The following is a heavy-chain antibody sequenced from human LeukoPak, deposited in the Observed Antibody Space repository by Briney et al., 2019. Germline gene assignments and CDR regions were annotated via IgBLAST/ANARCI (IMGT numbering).Heavy chain of an antibody. Sequence: ASVKVSCKASGYTFTSYGISWVRQAPGQGLEWMGWISAYNGNTNYAQKLQGRVTMTTDTSTSTAYTELRSLRSDDTAVYYCARVVPIAAAGRYNWFDPWGQGTLVTVSS. D-gene: IGHD6-13*01. J-gene: IGHJ5*02. CDR1: GYTFTSYG. V-gene: IGHV1-18*01. CDR3: ARVVPIAAAGRYNWFDP. CDR2: ISAYNGNT.